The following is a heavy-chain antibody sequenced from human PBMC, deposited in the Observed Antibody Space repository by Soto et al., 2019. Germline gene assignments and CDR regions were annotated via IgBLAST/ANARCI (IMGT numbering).Heavy chain of an antibody. CDR1: GGSISSGGYY. V-gene: IGHV4-31*03. Sequence: SETLSLTCTVSGGSISSGGYYWSWIRQHPGKGLEWIGYIYYSGSTYYNPSLKSRVTISVDTSKNQFSLKLSSVTAADTAVYYCARGGRRSPGIDVCGQGPTLTVSS. CDR3: ARGGRRSPGIDV. J-gene: IGHJ6*02. CDR2: IYYSGST.